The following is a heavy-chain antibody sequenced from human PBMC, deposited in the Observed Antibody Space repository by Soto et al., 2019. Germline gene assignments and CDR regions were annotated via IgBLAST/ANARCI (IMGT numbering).Heavy chain of an antibody. D-gene: IGHD3-22*01. CDR3: ARRSSIWLNEIKFDP. CDR1: RYTFTSYN. V-gene: IGHV1-2*02. Sequence: ASVKVSCKGARYTFTSYNIYWVRQAPGQGLEWMGWIETSTGDTTYAQKFQGRVTMTRDTSVNIAYMELNNLLSDDTAVYYCARRSSIWLNEIKFDPRGQGTLVTVSS. J-gene: IGHJ5*02. CDR2: IETSTGDT.